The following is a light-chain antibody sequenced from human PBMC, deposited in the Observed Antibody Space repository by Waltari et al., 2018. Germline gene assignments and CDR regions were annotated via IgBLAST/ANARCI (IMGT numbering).Light chain of an antibody. Sequence: QSGLTQPASVSGSPGQSITISCTGTRSDIGYYNFVSWYQQHPGKAPKLLIFDVIRWPSVVAPPFSGFESGNTASLTISGLQAEDEAAYYCASYTSANTVLFGGGTKVTVL. V-gene: IGLV2-14*03. J-gene: IGLJ2*01. CDR1: RSDIGYYNF. CDR2: DVI. CDR3: ASYTSANTVL.